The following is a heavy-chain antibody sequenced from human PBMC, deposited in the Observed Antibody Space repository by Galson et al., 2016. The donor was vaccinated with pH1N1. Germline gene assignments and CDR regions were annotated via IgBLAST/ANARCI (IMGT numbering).Heavy chain of an antibody. D-gene: IGHD6-13*01. V-gene: IGHV4-39*01. Sequence: ETLSLTCTVSGASVTSRSHYWDWIRQPPGKGLEWLGNIHSSGSSYYNPSLKSRVSISVDTSKNQFSLHVRSVTAADAAVYYCASRGSSFWVFWGQGTLATVSS. CDR1: GASVTSRSHY. J-gene: IGHJ4*02. CDR2: IHSSGSS. CDR3: ASRGSSFWVF.